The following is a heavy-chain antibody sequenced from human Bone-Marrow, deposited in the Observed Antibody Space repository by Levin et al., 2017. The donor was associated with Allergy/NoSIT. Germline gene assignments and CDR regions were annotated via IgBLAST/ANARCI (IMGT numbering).Heavy chain of an antibody. CDR1: GFTFSSYG. J-gene: IGHJ4*02. CDR2: ISYDGSNK. D-gene: IGHD2-2*01. CDR3: GKGYCSSTSCYAVDY. V-gene: IGHV3-30*18. Sequence: QSGGSLRLSCAASGFTFSSYGMHWVRQAPGKGLEWVAVISYDGSNKYYADSVKGRFTISRDNSKNTLYLQMNSLRAEDTAVYYCGKGYCSSTSCYAVDYWGQGTLVTVSS.